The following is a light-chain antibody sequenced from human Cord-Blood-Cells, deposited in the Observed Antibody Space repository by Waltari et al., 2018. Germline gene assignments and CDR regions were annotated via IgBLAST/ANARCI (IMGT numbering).Light chain of an antibody. V-gene: IGLV1-40*01. CDR1: SSNIGAGYA. CDR3: QSYDSSLSGSV. Sequence: QSVLTQPPSVSGAPGQRVTISCTGSSSNIGAGYAVHWYQQLPGTAPKLLIYGNSNRPSGVPDRFSGSKSGTSASLAITGLQAEDEADYYCQSYDSSLSGSVFSGGTKLTVL. J-gene: IGLJ3*02. CDR2: GNS.